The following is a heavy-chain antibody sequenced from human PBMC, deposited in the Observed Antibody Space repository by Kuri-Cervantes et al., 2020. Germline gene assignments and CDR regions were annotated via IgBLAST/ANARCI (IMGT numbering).Heavy chain of an antibody. CDR3: ARVRAVSGAYNDYAPLGY. CDR1: GFTFSSYS. D-gene: IGHD3-16*01. J-gene: IGHJ4*02. Sequence: GESLKISCAASGFTFSSYSMNWVRQAPGKGLEWVSSISSSSSYIHYADSVKGRFTISRDNGKNSLYLQMNSLRAEDTAVYYCARVRAVSGAYNDYAPLGYWGQGTLVTVSS. V-gene: IGHV3-21*01. CDR2: ISSSSSYI.